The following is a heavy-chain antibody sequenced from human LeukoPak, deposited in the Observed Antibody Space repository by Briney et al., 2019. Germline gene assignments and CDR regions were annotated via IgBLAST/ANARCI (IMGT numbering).Heavy chain of an antibody. Sequence: GGSLRLSCAASGFTFSSYAMSWVRQTSGKGLEWVSAISGSGDSTYYRDSVKGRFTISRDNSKNTLYVQMSSLRAEDTAVYYCAKERGRYGSGSYYGYFDYWGQGTLVTVSS. J-gene: IGHJ4*02. CDR2: ISGSGDST. V-gene: IGHV3-23*01. CDR3: AKERGRYGSGSYYGYFDY. CDR1: GFTFSSYA. D-gene: IGHD3-10*01.